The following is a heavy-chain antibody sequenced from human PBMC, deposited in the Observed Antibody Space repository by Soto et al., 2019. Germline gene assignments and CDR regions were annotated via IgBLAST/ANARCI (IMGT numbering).Heavy chain of an antibody. D-gene: IGHD4-17*01. CDR2: ISVVGSTK. V-gene: IGHV3-48*03. CDR1: VFTFSSHE. J-gene: IGHJ6*02. CDR3: ARARDYDYNYSGMEV. Sequence: GGSLRLSCVSSVFTFSSHEMKCVRHSPGKGLEWVSYISVVGSTKYYADSVKGRFTISRDNAKNSLYLQMKSLRAEDTAVYYCARARDYDYNYSGMEVWCQGTTVPVSS.